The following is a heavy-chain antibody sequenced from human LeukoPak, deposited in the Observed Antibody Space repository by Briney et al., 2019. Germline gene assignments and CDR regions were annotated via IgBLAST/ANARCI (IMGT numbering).Heavy chain of an antibody. D-gene: IGHD1-1*01. CDR3: ARVSRTPGAPFPLFED. Sequence: GWSLRLSCAASGFPCRRFEMIWVRQAPEKGLECLSYINHNGITIYYADSVKGRFTISRDNAKNSLYLQMDSLRAEDTAVYYCARVSRTPGAPFPLFEDWGQGGLVTVS. CDR2: INHNGITI. J-gene: IGHJ4*02. V-gene: IGHV3-48*03. CDR1: GFPCRRFE.